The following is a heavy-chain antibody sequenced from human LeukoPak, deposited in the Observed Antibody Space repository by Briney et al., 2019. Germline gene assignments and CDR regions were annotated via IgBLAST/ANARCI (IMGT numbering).Heavy chain of an antibody. CDR2: TYYRSKWYN. D-gene: IGHD5-18*01. J-gene: IGHJ4*02. CDR3: SRDNSGYTYGDFDF. Sequence: SQTLSLTCAISGDSFSSNSATWNWIRQSPSRGLEWLGRTYYRSKWYNDYAVFVKSRITINPDTSKNQFSLQLKSVTPEDTAVYFCSRDNSGYTYGDFDFWGQGTLVTVSS. V-gene: IGHV6-1*01. CDR1: GDSFSSNSAT.